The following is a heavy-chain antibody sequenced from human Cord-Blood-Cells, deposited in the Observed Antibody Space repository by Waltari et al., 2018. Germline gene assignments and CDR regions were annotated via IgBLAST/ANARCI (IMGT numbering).Heavy chain of an antibody. V-gene: IGHV4-39*01. CDR3: ARADCSGGSCTREDAFDI. Sequence: QLQLQESGPGLVKPSETLSLTCTVSGGSISSSSYYWGWIRQPPGKGLEWIGSIYYSGSTYYNPSLKSRVTISVDTSKNQFSLKLSSVTAADTAVYYCARADCSGGSCTREDAFDIWGQGTMVTVSS. CDR1: GGSISSSSYY. J-gene: IGHJ3*02. D-gene: IGHD2-15*01. CDR2: IYYSGST.